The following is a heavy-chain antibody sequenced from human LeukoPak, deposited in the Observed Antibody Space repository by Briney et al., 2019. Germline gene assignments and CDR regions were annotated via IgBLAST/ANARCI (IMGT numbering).Heavy chain of an antibody. CDR3: ARESSSWPYYYYYYMDV. CDR1: GGSISSGSYY. CDR2: IYYSGST. J-gene: IGHJ6*03. Sequence: SETLSLTCTVSGGSISSGSYYWSWIRQPPGKGLEWIGYIYYSGSTNYNPSLKSRVTISVDTSKNQFSLKLSSVTAADTAVYYCARESSSWPYYYYYYMDVWGKGTTVTISS. D-gene: IGHD6-13*01. V-gene: IGHV4-61*01.